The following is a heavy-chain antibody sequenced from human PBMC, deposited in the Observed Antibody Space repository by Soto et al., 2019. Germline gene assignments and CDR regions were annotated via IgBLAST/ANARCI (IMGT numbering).Heavy chain of an antibody. D-gene: IGHD3-3*01. CDR1: GFTFSIYA. CDR2: ISNSGGNT. CDR3: ARATLEGPGPHRTYDYYGVDV. J-gene: IGHJ6*02. Sequence: EVQLLDSGGGLVQPGGSLRLSCAASGFTFSIYAMTWVRQVPGKGLEWVSAISNSGGNTYYADSVKGRFTISRDNSKNTLYVEMNSLRVEDTAIYYCARATLEGPGPHRTYDYYGVDVWGQGTTVTVSS. V-gene: IGHV3-23*01.